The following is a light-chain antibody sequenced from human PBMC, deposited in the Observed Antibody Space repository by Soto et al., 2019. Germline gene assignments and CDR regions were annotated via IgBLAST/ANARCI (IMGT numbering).Light chain of an antibody. CDR1: QSVSSSY. V-gene: IGKV3-20*01. J-gene: IGKJ2*01. CDR2: GAS. Sequence: IVLTQSPGTLSLSPGERATLSCRASQSVSSSYLGWYQQKPGQAPRLLIYGASSRATGIPDRFSGSGSGTDFTLTISRLEPEDFAVYYCQQYGSSPTYTFGQGTKLEIK. CDR3: QQYGSSPTYT.